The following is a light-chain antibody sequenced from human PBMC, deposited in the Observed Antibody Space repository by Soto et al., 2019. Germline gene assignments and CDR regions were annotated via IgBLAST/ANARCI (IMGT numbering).Light chain of an antibody. CDR3: RQYVSYPVT. J-gene: IGKJ4*01. CDR2: KAS. Sequence: DIQMTQSPSTLSASVGDRVTITCRASQSISNSLAWYQQKPGKAPNLLIYKASSLESGVPSRFSGNGSGTEFTLTISSLQPDDFATYYCRQYVSYPVTFGGGTKVEMK. CDR1: QSISNS. V-gene: IGKV1-5*03.